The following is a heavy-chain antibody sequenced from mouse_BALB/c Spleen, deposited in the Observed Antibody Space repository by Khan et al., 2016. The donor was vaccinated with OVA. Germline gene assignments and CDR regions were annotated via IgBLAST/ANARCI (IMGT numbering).Heavy chain of an antibody. V-gene: IGHV2-3*01. CDR1: GFSLSSYG. Sequence: QVQLKESGPGLVAPSQSLSITCTVSGFSLSSYGVNWVRQPPGKGLEWLGVIWGDGTTNYHSALISRLSISKDNSKSQVFLKLNSLQTDDTATYYCERAYSRYDRTGGYYAMDYWGQGTSVTVSS. J-gene: IGHJ4*01. CDR3: ERAYSRYDRTGGYYAMDY. CDR2: IWGDGTT. D-gene: IGHD2-14*01.